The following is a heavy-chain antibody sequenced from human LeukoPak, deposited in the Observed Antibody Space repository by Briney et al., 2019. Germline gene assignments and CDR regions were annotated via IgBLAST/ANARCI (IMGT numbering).Heavy chain of an antibody. D-gene: IGHD1-7*01. Sequence: PSETLSLTCTVSGGSISSYYWSWIRQPPGKGLEWIGEIYHSGSTNYNPSLKSRVTISVDKSKNQFSLKLSSVTAADTAVYYCARRTNGLDVWGQGTTVTVSS. V-gene: IGHV4-59*12. CDR2: IYHSGST. J-gene: IGHJ6*02. CDR1: GGSISSYY. CDR3: ARRTNGLDV.